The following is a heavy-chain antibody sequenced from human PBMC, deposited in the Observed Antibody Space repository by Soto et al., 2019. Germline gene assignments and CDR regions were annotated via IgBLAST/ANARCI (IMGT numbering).Heavy chain of an antibody. CDR1: GFTFSSYA. Sequence: GGSLRLSCAASGFTFSSYAMHWVRQAPGKGLEWVAVISYDGSNKYYADSVKGRFTISRDNSKNTLYLQMNSLRAEDTAVYYCARASRIAARPNYYYYYMDVWGKGTTVTVSS. J-gene: IGHJ6*03. CDR2: ISYDGSNK. D-gene: IGHD6-6*01. CDR3: ARASRIAARPNYYYYYMDV. V-gene: IGHV3-30-3*01.